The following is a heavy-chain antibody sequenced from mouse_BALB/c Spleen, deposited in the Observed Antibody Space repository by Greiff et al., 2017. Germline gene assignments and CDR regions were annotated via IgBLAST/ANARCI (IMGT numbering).Heavy chain of an antibody. CDR1: GFAFSSYD. CDR3: ARHNYSGGFAY. V-gene: IGHV5-12-1*01. D-gene: IGHD1-1*01. J-gene: IGHJ3*01. CDR2: ISSGGGST. Sequence: EVQLVESGGGLVKPGGSLKLSCAASGFAFSSYDMSWVRQTPEKRLEWVAYISSGGGSTYYPDTVKGRFTISRDNAKNTLYLQMSSLKSEDTAMYYCARHNYSGGFAYWGQGTLVTVSA.